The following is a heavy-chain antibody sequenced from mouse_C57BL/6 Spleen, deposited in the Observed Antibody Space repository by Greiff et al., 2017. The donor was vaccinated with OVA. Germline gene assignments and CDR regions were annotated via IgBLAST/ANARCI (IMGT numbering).Heavy chain of an antibody. Sequence: QVQLKESGPELVKPGASVKISCKASGYAFSSSWMNWVKQRPGKGLEWIGRIYPGDGDTNYNGKFKGKATLTADKSSSTAYMQLSSLTSEDSAVYFCARYYGSSYGAWFAYWGQGTLVTVSA. CDR2: IYPGDGDT. D-gene: IGHD1-1*01. V-gene: IGHV1-82*01. CDR3: ARYYGSSYGAWFAY. CDR1: GYAFSSSW. J-gene: IGHJ3*01.